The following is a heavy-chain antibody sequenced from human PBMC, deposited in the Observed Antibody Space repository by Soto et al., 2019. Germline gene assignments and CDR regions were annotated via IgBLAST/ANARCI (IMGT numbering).Heavy chain of an antibody. CDR1: GFTFSSYS. CDR3: VRTSLVVAAATREDY. CDR2: ISSSSSYI. J-gene: IGHJ4*02. Sequence: PGGSLRLSCAASGFTFSSYSMNWVRQAPWKGLEWVSSISSSSSYIYYADSVKGRFTISRDNAKNTLYLQMNSLRAEDTAVYYCVRTSLVVAAATREDYWGQGPLVTVSS. V-gene: IGHV3-21*01. D-gene: IGHD2-15*01.